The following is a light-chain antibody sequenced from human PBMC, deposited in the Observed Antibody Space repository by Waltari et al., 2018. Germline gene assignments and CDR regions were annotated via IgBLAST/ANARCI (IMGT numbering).Light chain of an antibody. V-gene: IGLV2-11*01. CDR3: CSYAVTSSSYV. J-gene: IGLJ1*01. CDR1: SSDVGGYDF. CDR2: DVT. Sequence: QSVLTQPPSVSGSPGHSVTISCTGTSSDVGGYDFVSWYQQDPGKAPQLLSFDVTKRPSGVPSRFSASKSGNTASLTISGLQAEDEADYYCCSYAVTSSSYVFGGGTKVIV.